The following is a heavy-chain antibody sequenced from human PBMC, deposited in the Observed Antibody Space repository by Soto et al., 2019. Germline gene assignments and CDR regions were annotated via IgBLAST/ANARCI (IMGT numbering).Heavy chain of an antibody. CDR1: GFTFSSYA. CDR3: AKDYYGSGNPGTFDY. CDR2: ISGSGGST. J-gene: IGHJ4*02. D-gene: IGHD3-10*01. Sequence: GGSLRLSCAASGFTFSSYAMSWVRQAPGKGLEWVSAISGSGGSTYYADSVKGRFTISRDNSKNTLYLQMNSLRAEDTAVYYCAKDYYGSGNPGTFDYWGQGTLVTVSS. V-gene: IGHV3-23*01.